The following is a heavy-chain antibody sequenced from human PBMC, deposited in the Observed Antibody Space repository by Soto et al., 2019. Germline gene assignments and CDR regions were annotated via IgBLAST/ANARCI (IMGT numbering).Heavy chain of an antibody. CDR1: GGTFSSYT. D-gene: IGHD3-22*01. CDR3: AREGGMDDSSGYYPVY. Sequence: QVQLVQSGAEVKKPGSSVKVSCKASGGTFSSYTISWVRQAPGQGLEWMGRIIPILGIANYAQKFQGRVTITADKSTSTAYMEVSSLRSEDTAVYYCAREGGMDDSSGYYPVYWGQGTLVTVSS. J-gene: IGHJ4*02. V-gene: IGHV1-69*08. CDR2: IIPILGIA.